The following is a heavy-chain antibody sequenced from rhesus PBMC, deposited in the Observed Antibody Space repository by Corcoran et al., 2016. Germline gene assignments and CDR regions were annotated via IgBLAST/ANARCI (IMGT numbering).Heavy chain of an antibody. CDR2: INRGGGRT. J-gene: IGHJ4*01. CDR1: GFTFSSYW. Sequence: EVQLVESGGGLAKPGGSLRLSCAASGFTFSSYWMNWVRQAPGKGLGLVSAINRGGGRTYYADSVQGRFTISRDNSKTTLSLQMNSLRAEDTAVYYCAKIEPPFDYWGQGVLVTVSS. CDR3: AKIEPPFDY. V-gene: IGHV3S25*01.